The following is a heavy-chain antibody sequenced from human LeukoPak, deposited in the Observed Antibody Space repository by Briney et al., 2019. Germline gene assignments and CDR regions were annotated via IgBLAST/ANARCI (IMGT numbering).Heavy chain of an antibody. Sequence: PGGSLRLSCAASGFTFSSYSMNWVRQAPGKGLEWVSSISSSSSYIYYADSVKGRFTISRDNAKNSLYLQMNSLRAEGTAMYYCARGIRYSSSIYYMDVWGKGTTVTVSS. V-gene: IGHV3-21*01. CDR1: GFTFSSYS. D-gene: IGHD6-6*01. CDR3: ARGIRYSSSIYYMDV. J-gene: IGHJ6*03. CDR2: ISSSSSYI.